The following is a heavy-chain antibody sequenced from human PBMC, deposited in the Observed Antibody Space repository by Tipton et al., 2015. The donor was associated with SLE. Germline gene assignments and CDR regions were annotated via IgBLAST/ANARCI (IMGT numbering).Heavy chain of an antibody. V-gene: IGHV4-34*01. CDR2: IYHSGST. Sequence: TLSLTCAVYGGSFSGYYWSWIRQPPGKGLEWIGYIYHSGSTYYNPSLKSRVTISVDRSKNQFSLKLSSVTAADTAVYYCARGRSSGAFDIWGQGTMVTVSS. CDR1: GGSFSGYY. J-gene: IGHJ3*02. D-gene: IGHD1-26*01. CDR3: ARGRSSGAFDI.